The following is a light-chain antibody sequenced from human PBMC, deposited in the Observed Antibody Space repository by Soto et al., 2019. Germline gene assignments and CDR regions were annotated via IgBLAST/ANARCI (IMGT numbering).Light chain of an antibody. J-gene: IGLJ2*01. Sequence: QSVLTQPPSVSAAPGQKVTISCSGSTSNIGNNFVSWYQQLPGTAPKLLIYDNNVRPSGIPDRFSGSKSGTSATLGITGLQTGDEADYYCGTWDSGLSAVVFGGGTKLTVL. CDR1: TSNIGNNF. CDR3: GTWDSGLSAVV. CDR2: DNN. V-gene: IGLV1-51*01.